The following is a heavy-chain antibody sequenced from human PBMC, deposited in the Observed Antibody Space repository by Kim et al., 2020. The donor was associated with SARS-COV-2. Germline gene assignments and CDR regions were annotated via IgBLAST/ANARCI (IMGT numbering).Heavy chain of an antibody. CDR3: ARIPLMFYDSSGYHSPFDY. Sequence: SETLSLTCTVSGGSISSSSYYWGWIRQPPGKGLEWIGSIYYSGSTYYNPSLKSRVTISVDTSKNQFSLKLSSVTAADTAVYYCARIPLMFYDSSGYHSPFDYWGQGTLVTVSS. J-gene: IGHJ4*02. CDR2: IYYSGST. V-gene: IGHV4-39*01. D-gene: IGHD3-22*01. CDR1: GGSISSSSYY.